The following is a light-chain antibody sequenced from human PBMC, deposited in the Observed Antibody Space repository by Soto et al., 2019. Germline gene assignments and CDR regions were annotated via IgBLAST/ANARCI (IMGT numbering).Light chain of an antibody. Sequence: ESVLTQSPGTLSLSPGERATLSFSASQSVSSNYLAWYQQKPGQAPRLLIYGASTRATGIPDRFSGSGSGTDFTLTISGLEPEDSAVYYCQQYGSSPTWTFGQGTKVDI. CDR1: QSVSSNY. CDR3: QQYGSSPTWT. J-gene: IGKJ1*01. CDR2: GAS. V-gene: IGKV3-20*01.